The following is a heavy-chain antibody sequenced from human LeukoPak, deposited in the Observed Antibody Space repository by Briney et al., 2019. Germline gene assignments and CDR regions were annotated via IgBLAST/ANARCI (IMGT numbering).Heavy chain of an antibody. CDR3: ARDVENTVLGSYYYYYMDV. J-gene: IGHJ6*03. D-gene: IGHD4-17*01. V-gene: IGHV1-46*01. Sequence: ASVKVSCKASGYTFTSYYMHWVRQAPGQGLEWMGIINPSGGSTSYAQKFQGRVTMTRDMSTSTVYMELSSLRSEDTAVYYCARDVENTVLGSYYYYYMDVWGKGPTVTVS. CDR1: GYTFTSYY. CDR2: INPSGGST.